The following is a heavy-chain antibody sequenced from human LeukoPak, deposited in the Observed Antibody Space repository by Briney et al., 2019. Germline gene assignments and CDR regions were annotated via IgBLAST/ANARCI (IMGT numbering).Heavy chain of an antibody. CDR3: ARDPFSSGSQTFDY. V-gene: IGHV3-21*01. D-gene: IGHD3-10*01. J-gene: IGHJ4*02. CDR1: GFTLSSYS. Sequence: GGSLRLSCAASGFTLSSYSMNWVRQAPGKGLEWVSSISSSSSYIYYADSVKGRFTISRDNAKNSLYLQMNSLRAEDTAVYYCARDPFSSGSQTFDYWGQGTLVTVSS. CDR2: ISSSSSYI.